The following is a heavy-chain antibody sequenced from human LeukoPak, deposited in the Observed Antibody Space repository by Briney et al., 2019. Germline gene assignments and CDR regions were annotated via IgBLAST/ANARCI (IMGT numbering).Heavy chain of an antibody. CDR2: INPNSGGT. CDR3: AREGQHYYGSGSYCGV. J-gene: IGHJ6*04. Sequence: GASVTVSCKASGYTFTGYYMHWVRQAPGQGLEWMGWINPNSGGTNYAQKFQGRVTMTRDTSISTAYMELSRLRSDDTAVYYCAREGQHYYGSGSYCGVWGKGTTVTISS. V-gene: IGHV1-2*02. D-gene: IGHD3-10*01. CDR1: GYTFTGYY.